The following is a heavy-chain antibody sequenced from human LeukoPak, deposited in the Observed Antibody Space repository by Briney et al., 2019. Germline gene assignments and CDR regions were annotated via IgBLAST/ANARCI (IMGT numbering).Heavy chain of an antibody. CDR3: ARDLGPENWFDP. CDR2: IIPIFGTA. Sequence: GASVKVSCKAPGGTFSSYAISWVRQAPGQGLEWMGGIIPIFGTANYAQKFQGRVTITADESTSTAYMELSSLRSEDTAVYYCARDLGPENWFDPWGQGTLVTVSS. V-gene: IGHV1-69*13. J-gene: IGHJ5*02. CDR1: GGTFSSYA.